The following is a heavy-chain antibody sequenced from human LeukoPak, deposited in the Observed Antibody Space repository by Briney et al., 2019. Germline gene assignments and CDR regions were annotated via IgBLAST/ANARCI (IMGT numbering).Heavy chain of an antibody. CDR3: ALRYCSGGSCSKTGYMDV. CDR1: GGSISSHY. V-gene: IGHV4-59*11. Sequence: SETLSLTCTVSGGSISSHYWSWIRQPPGKGLEWIGYIYYSGSTNYNPSLKSRVTISVDTSKNQFSLKLSSVTAADTAVYYCALRYCSGGSCSKTGYMDVWGKGTTVTVSS. CDR2: IYYSGST. J-gene: IGHJ6*03. D-gene: IGHD2-15*01.